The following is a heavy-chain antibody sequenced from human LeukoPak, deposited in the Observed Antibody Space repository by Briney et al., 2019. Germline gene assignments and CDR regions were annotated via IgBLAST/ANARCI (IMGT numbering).Heavy chain of an antibody. V-gene: IGHV4-4*07. Sequence: SETLSLTCTVSGGSISSYYWSWIRRPAGKRLEWIGRIYVRGINTYNPSLKSRLTMSVDTSKNQFSLELRSVTAADTAVYYCARAGPVDTSKNWFDSWGQGTLVTVSS. J-gene: IGHJ5*01. CDR2: IYVRGIN. D-gene: IGHD5-18*01. CDR1: GGSISSYY. CDR3: ARAGPVDTSKNWFDS.